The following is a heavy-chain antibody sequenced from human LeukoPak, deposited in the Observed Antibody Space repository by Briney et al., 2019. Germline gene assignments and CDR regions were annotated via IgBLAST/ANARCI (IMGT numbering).Heavy chain of an antibody. D-gene: IGHD5-24*01. Sequence: QAGGSLRLSCAASGFTVRSNYMSWVRQAPGKGLEWVLVIYDNGDGYSADSVKGRFTISRHNSKNTLYIQMNRLRPEDTAVYYCAGGARRDGYDFCGQGTLVTVSS. CDR3: AGGARRDGYDF. CDR1: GFTVRSNY. J-gene: IGHJ4*02. V-gene: IGHV3-53*04. CDR2: IYDNGDG.